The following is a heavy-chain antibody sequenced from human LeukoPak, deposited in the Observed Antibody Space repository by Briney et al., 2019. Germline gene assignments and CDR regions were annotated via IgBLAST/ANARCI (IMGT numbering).Heavy chain of an antibody. CDR3: ARAYGSGSSTDQYYFDY. J-gene: IGHJ4*02. Sequence: ASVKVSCKASGYTFTGYYIHWVRQAPGQGLEWMGWINPNSGGTNYGQKFQGWVTMTRGTSTSTAYMELSRLTSDDTAVYYCARAYGSGSSTDQYYFDYWGQGTLVTVSS. V-gene: IGHV1-2*04. CDR1: GYTFTGYY. D-gene: IGHD3-10*01. CDR2: INPNSGGT.